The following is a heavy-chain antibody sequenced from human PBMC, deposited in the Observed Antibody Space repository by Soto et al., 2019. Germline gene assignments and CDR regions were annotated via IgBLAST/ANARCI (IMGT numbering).Heavy chain of an antibody. CDR1: GGTFKNYA. Sequence: QVQLVQSGAEVKTPGSSVKVSCKASGGTFKNYAISWVRQAPRQGLEWMEGIIPMFGTANYAQKFQDRVTITADESTSTAYMELRSLRSEDTAVYYCATVPGGKDDYSNSHYYYYGMDVWGQGTTVTVSS. J-gene: IGHJ6*02. D-gene: IGHD4-4*01. CDR2: IIPMFGTA. V-gene: IGHV1-69*01. CDR3: ATVPGGKDDYSNSHYYYYGMDV.